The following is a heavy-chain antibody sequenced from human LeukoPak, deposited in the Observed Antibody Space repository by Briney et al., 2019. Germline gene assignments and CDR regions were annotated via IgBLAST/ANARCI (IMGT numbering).Heavy chain of an antibody. CDR2: ISYDGSNK. V-gene: IGHV3-30*18. CDR1: GFTFSSYG. D-gene: IGHD3-10*01. Sequence: GGSLRLSCAASGFTFSSYGMHWVRQAPGKGLEWVAVISYDGSNKYYADSVKGRFTISRDNSKNTLYLQMNSLRAEDTAVYYCAKPGGGSGSYYIYWGQGTLVTASS. CDR3: AKPGGGSGSYYIY. J-gene: IGHJ4*02.